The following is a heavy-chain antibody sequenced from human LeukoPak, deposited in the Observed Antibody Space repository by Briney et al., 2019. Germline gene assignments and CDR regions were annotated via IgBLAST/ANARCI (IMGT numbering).Heavy chain of an antibody. Sequence: PSETLSLTCAVYGGSFRGYYWSWIRQPPGKGLEWIGEINHSGSSNYNPSLKSRVTTSLDTSKNQFSLNLSSVTAADTAVYYCAREGYCSGTSCYNFNYWGQGTLVTVSS. J-gene: IGHJ4*02. CDR3: AREGYCSGTSCYNFNY. CDR1: GGSFRGYY. V-gene: IGHV4-34*01. D-gene: IGHD2-2*02. CDR2: INHSGSS.